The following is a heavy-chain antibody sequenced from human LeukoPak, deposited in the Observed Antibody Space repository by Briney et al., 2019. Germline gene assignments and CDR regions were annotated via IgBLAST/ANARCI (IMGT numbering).Heavy chain of an antibody. V-gene: IGHV4-39*07. CDR3: ARTKGTGYYQTRYYYYYYMDV. CDR2: IYYSGST. D-gene: IGHD3/OR15-3a*01. J-gene: IGHJ6*03. CDR1: GGSISSSSYY. Sequence: PSETLSLTCTVSGGSISSSSYYWGWIRQPPGKGLEWIGSIYYSGSTYYNPSLKSRVTISVDTSKNQFSLKLSSVTAADTAVYYCARTKGTGYYQTRYYYYYYMDVWGKGTTVTVSS.